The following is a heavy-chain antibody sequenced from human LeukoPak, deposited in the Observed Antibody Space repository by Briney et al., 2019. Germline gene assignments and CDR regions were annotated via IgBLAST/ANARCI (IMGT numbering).Heavy chain of an antibody. Sequence: SQTLSLTCTVSDDSISSGSYYWSWIRQPAGKGLEWIGRIYATGTTNYNLSLKSRVTISINTSKMQFSLKLRSVTVEDTGVYYCARARLPYGPYFDSWGQGTLVTVSS. D-gene: IGHD4-17*01. CDR2: IYATGTT. CDR3: ARARLPYGPYFDS. CDR1: DDSISSGSYY. V-gene: IGHV4-61*02. J-gene: IGHJ4*02.